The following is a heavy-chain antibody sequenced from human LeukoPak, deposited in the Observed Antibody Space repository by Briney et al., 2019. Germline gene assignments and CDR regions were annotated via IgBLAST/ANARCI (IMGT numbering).Heavy chain of an antibody. Sequence: PGGSLRLSCAASGFTFSSFEMNWVRQAPGKGLEWISYISSSGSTIYYADSVKGRFTISRDNAKNSLYLQMNSLRAEDTAVYYCAKKPTGYSSSRYYFDYWGQGTLVTVSS. D-gene: IGHD6-13*01. CDR1: GFTFSSFE. CDR2: ISSSGSTI. V-gene: IGHV3-48*03. CDR3: AKKPTGYSSSRYYFDY. J-gene: IGHJ4*02.